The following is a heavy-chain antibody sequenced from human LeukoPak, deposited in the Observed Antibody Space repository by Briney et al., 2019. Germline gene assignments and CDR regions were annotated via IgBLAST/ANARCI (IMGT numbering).Heavy chain of an antibody. CDR3: ATSFNSPFDY. D-gene: IGHD3-16*02. CDR1: GYSISSGYY. Sequence: SETLSLTCTVSGYSISSGYYWGWIRQPPGKGLEWIGSIYHSGSTYYNPSLKSRVTISVDTSKKQFSLKLSSLTAADTAVYYCATSFNSPFDYWGQGTLVTVSS. V-gene: IGHV4-38-2*02. J-gene: IGHJ4*02. CDR2: IYHSGST.